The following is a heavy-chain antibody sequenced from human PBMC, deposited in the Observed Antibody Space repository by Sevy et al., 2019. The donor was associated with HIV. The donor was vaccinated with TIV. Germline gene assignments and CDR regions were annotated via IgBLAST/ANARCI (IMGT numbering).Heavy chain of an antibody. CDR3: ARRSSGWYEDHYYYYMDV. J-gene: IGHJ6*03. CDR1: GGSISSYY. D-gene: IGHD6-19*01. CDR2: IYYSGGT. V-gene: IGHV4-59*08. Sequence: SETLSLTCTVSGGSISSYYWSWIRQPPGKGLEWIGYIYYSGGTNYNPSLKSRVTISVDTSKNQFSLKLSSVTAADTAVYYCARRSSGWYEDHYYYYMDVWGKGTTVTVSS.